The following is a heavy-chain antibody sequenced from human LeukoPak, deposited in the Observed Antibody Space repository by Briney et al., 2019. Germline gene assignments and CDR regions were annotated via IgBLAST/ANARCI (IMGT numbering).Heavy chain of an antibody. J-gene: IGHJ6*03. Sequence: PGGSLRLSCAASGFIFRSYSMNWVRQAPGKGLEWVSAISSSSRHIYYADSVKGRFTISRDNAKNSLYLQMNSLRAEDTAVYYCARDEGYTYGNFHYYYMDVWGKGTTVTVSS. CDR1: GFIFRSYS. V-gene: IGHV3-21*01. CDR2: ISSSSRHI. CDR3: ARDEGYTYGNFHYYYMDV. D-gene: IGHD5-18*01.